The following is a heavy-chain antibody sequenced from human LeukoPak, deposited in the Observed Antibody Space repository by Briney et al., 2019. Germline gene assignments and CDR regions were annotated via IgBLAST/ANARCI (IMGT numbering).Heavy chain of an antibody. CDR2: LYLSGTT. V-gene: IGHV4-4*02. Sequence: PSETLSLTCTVSGDSINSLDLWSWVRQPPGKGLEWIGELYLSGTTHSNPSVKSRVTISIDKSKNQFFLNLSSVTAADTAVYYCAGLVGRYSSGLYYYYFDYWGQGTLVTVSS. J-gene: IGHJ4*02. D-gene: IGHD3-22*01. CDR1: GDSINSLDL. CDR3: AGLVGRYSSGLYYYYFDY.